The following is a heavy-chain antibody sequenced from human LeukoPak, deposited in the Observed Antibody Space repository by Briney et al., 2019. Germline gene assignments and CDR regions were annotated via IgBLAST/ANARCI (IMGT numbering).Heavy chain of an antibody. CDR1: GFTVSSTY. J-gene: IGHJ4*02. CDR2: IYSGGNI. V-gene: IGHV3-53*01. D-gene: IGHD2-15*01. CDR3: AGRHCSGGGCYFAGADPFDY. Sequence: GGSLRLSCTASGFTVSSTYRSWVRQAPGKGLEWVAVIYSGGNIYYIESVKGRFTISRDTSKNTLYLQMNSLRAADTAVYFCAGRHCSGGGCYFAGADPFDYWGQGTLVTVSS.